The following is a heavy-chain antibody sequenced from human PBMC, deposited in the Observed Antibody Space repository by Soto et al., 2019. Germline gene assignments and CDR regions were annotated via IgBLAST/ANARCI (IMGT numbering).Heavy chain of an antibody. V-gene: IGHV3-23*01. J-gene: IGHJ6*02. CDR2: ISGSGGST. CDR1: GFTFSSYA. Sequence: GGSLRLSCAASGFTFSSYAMSWVRQAPGKGLEWVSAISGSGGSTYYADSVKGRFTISRDNSKNTLYLQMNSLRAEDTAVYYCAKDHPDYDFWSGYYYYYGMDVWGQGTTVTAS. CDR3: AKDHPDYDFWSGYYYYYGMDV. D-gene: IGHD3-3*01.